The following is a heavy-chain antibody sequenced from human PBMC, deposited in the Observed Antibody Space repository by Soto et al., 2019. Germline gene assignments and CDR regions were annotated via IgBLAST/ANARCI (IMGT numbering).Heavy chain of an antibody. J-gene: IGHJ5*02. D-gene: IGHD3-3*01. CDR1: GDTFTNYY. CDR3: ARSSGGNFGIIIEGSNWFDP. V-gene: IGHV1-46*01. CDR2: INPHGGST. Sequence: GASVKVSCKAPGDTFTNYYLNWVRQAPGQGLEWMGVINPHGGSTKYAQKFQGRVTMTRDTSRSTVYMELRSLRSDDTAIYYCARSSGGNFGIIIEGSNWFDPWGRGTLVTVSS.